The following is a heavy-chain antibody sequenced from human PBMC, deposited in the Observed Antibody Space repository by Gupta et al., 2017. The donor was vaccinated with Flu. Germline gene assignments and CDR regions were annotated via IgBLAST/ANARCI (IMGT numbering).Heavy chain of an antibody. J-gene: IGHJ4*02. Sequence: EVQLLESGGALVQPGGSLRLSCAASGLTFSDYAMNWVRQAPGKGLEWVSTVGAGGDRTYYADSVMGRFTISRDNPKNTVYLQMNSLRGDDTAVYYCAKDRSGNPAIDYWGQGTLVTVSA. CDR1: GLTFSDYA. CDR3: AKDRSGNPAIDY. D-gene: IGHD6-13*01. V-gene: IGHV3-23*01. CDR2: VGAGGDRT.